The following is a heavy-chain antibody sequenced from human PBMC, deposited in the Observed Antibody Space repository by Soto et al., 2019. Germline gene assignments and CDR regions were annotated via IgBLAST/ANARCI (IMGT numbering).Heavy chain of an antibody. V-gene: IGHV4-34*01. D-gene: IGHD6-13*01. Sequence: QVQLQQWGAGLLKPSETLSLTCAVYGGSFSGYYWSWIRQPPGKGLEWIGEINHSGSTNYNPSLTSRVTIAVDTSKNQFSLKLRSVAAADTDVYYCARGRIAAGGPTAYWGQGTLVTVSS. CDR1: GGSFSGYY. CDR3: ARGRIAAGGPTAY. J-gene: IGHJ4*02. CDR2: INHSGST.